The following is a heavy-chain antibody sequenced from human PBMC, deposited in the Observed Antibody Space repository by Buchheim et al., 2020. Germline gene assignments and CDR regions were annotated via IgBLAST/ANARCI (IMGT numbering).Heavy chain of an antibody. Sequence: QVQLVESGGGVVQPGRSLRLSCAASGFTFSSYGMHWVRQAPGKGLEWVAVISYDGSNKYYADSVKGRFTISRDNSKTTLYLQMNSLRAEDTAVYYCARRQHENGDYAPFNYWGQGTL. J-gene: IGHJ4*02. D-gene: IGHD4-17*01. CDR2: ISYDGSNK. CDR3: ARRQHENGDYAPFNY. V-gene: IGHV3-30*03. CDR1: GFTFSSYG.